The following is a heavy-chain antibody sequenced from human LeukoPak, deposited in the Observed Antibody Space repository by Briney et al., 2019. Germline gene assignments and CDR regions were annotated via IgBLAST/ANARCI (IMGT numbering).Heavy chain of an antibody. J-gene: IGHJ5*02. Sequence: SETLSLTCTVSGGSISSHYWTWIRQPPGKGLEWIGCIYDSGSTNYNPSLKSRVTISVDKSKNQISLKVISVSAADAARYYCARAGAGIAAAATGRFDPWGQGILVTVSS. CDR1: GGSISSHY. CDR2: IYDSGST. V-gene: IGHV4-59*11. CDR3: ARAGAGIAAAATGRFDP. D-gene: IGHD6-13*01.